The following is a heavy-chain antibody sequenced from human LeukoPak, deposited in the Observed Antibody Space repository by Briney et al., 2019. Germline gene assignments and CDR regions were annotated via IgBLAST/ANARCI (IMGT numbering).Heavy chain of an antibody. Sequence: SETLSLTCIVSGGSISSSTYYWGWIRQPPGKGLEWIGNIYYDGSTYYNPSLKSRVTISVDTSKNHFSLKLSSVTAADTAVFYCARGGSMSLGAFDIWGQGTMVTASS. CDR3: ARGGSMSLGAFDI. D-gene: IGHD3/OR15-3a*01. CDR1: GGSISSSTYY. CDR2: IYYDGST. J-gene: IGHJ3*02. V-gene: IGHV4-39*07.